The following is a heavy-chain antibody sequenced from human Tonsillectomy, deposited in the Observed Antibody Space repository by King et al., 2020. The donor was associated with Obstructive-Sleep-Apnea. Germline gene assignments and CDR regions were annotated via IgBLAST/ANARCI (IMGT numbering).Heavy chain of an antibody. J-gene: IGHJ6*02. Sequence: QLVQSGGGLVKPGGSLRLSCAASGFTFSSYSMNWVRQAPGKGLEWVSSISSSSSYINYADSVKGRFTISRDNAKNSLSLQMNSLRAEDTAVYYCAREGGAYGDTTYGMDVWGQGTTVTVSS. CDR3: AREGGAYGDTTYGMDV. D-gene: IGHD4-17*01. V-gene: IGHV3-21*01. CDR1: GFTFSSYS. CDR2: ISSSSSYI.